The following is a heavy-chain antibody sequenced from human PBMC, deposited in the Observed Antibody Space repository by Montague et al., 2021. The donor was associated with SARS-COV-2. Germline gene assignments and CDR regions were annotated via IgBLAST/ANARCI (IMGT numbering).Heavy chain of an antibody. CDR3: AKGIVESTKTYFDN. CDR1: GFAFRTYA. D-gene: IGHD1-26*01. CDR2: LSFSSANS. Sequence: SLSLSWSASGFAFRTYAMAWVRQAPGKGQEWVSSLSFSSANSYYVNSVRGRFTISRDNSRNTLYLQMNNVRAEDTAVYFCAKGIVESTKTYFDNWGQGTLVTVSS. J-gene: IGHJ4*02. V-gene: IGHV3-23*01.